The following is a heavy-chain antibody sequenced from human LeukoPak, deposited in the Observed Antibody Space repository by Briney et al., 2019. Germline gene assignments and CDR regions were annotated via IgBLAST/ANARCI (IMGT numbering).Heavy chain of an antibody. Sequence: SETLSLTCAVYGGSFSGYYWGWIRQPPGKRLEWIASIYYSGNTYYSPSLMSRVTISVDTSKNQFSLKLSSATAADTAVYYCARVYYSNSYDYWYFDLWGRGTLVTVSS. V-gene: IGHV4-34*01. J-gene: IGHJ2*01. CDR1: GGSFSGYY. D-gene: IGHD6-13*01. CDR3: ARVYYSNSYDYWYFDL. CDR2: IYYSGNT.